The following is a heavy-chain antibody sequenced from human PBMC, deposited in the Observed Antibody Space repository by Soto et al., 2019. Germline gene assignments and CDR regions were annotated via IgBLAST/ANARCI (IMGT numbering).Heavy chain of an antibody. V-gene: IGHV4-59*01. CDR1: GGSISSYY. CDR2: IYYSGST. Sequence: PSETLSLTCTVSGGSISSYYWSWIRQPPGKGLEWIGYIYYSGSTNYNPSLKSRVTISVDTSKNQFSLKLSSVTAADTAVYYCARAYSSSWYGYYYYGMDVWGQGTTVT. J-gene: IGHJ6*02. D-gene: IGHD6-13*01. CDR3: ARAYSSSWYGYYYYGMDV.